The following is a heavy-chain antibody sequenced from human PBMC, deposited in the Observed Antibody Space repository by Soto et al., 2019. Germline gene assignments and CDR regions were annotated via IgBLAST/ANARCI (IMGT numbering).Heavy chain of an antibody. D-gene: IGHD6-13*01. CDR1: GGSINTKSYY. Sequence: TSETLSLTCSVAGGSINTKSYYWTWIRQFPGERLEWIGYIYYNGSAEYNPSLKSRLTISMDTSKNQISLELSSVTSADTAVYFYSREGSDFSGWYRTYAFDIWGQGTVVTVSS. CDR3: SREGSDFSGWYRTYAFDI. V-gene: IGHV4-61*01. J-gene: IGHJ3*02. CDR2: IYYNGSA.